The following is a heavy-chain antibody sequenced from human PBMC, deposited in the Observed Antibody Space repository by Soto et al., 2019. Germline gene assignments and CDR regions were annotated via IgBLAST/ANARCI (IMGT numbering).Heavy chain of an antibody. CDR1: GDTFSNYV. D-gene: IGHD6-13*01. Sequence: QVQLVQSGAEVKKPGSSVKVACKVSGDTFSNYVINWVRQAPGQGLEWRGAIAPIFRTANSAQKFQGRVTITADEFTITGYMELRGLRSDDTATYYCARDTSAPGTFREDASDIWGQGTLVTVSS. V-gene: IGHV1-69*12. J-gene: IGHJ3*02. CDR2: IAPIFRTA. CDR3: ARDTSAPGTFREDASDI.